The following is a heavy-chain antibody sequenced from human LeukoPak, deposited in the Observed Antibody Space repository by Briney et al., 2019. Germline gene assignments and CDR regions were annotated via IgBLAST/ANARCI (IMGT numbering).Heavy chain of an antibody. CDR2: ISYDGSNK. Sequence: GGSLRLSCVASELIFSSSSMNWVRQAPGKGLEWVAVISYDGSNKYYADSVKGRFTISRDNSKNTLYLQMNSLRAEDTAVYYCAKDLLAYCGGDCYPGCFQHWGQGTLVTVSS. J-gene: IGHJ1*01. CDR1: ELIFSSSS. CDR3: AKDLLAYCGGDCYPGCFQH. D-gene: IGHD2-21*02. V-gene: IGHV3-30*18.